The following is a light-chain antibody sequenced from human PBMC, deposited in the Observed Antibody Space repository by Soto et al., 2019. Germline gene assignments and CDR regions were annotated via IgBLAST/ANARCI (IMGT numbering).Light chain of an antibody. V-gene: IGLV2-14*01. CDR3: SSNAGDFYV. J-gene: IGLJ1*01. CDR1: ISDVGGYDH. Sequence: HSALTQAASGSGFPGQSITISCTGTISDVGGYDHVSWYQQHPGKAPKLMIYDVSNRPSGVSNRFSGSKSGNTASLTISRLQADDEADYSGSSNAGDFYVFGTGTKVTVL. CDR2: DVS.